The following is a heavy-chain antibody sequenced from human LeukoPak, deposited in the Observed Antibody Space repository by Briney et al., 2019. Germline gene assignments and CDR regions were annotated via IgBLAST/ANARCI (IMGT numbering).Heavy chain of an antibody. CDR3: ARSASYDSSGYYPEGAYSDY. V-gene: IGHV4-59*08. J-gene: IGHJ4*02. Sequence: SETLSLTCTVSGGSISSYYWSWIRQPPGKGLEWIGYIYYSGSTNYNPSLKSRVTISVDTSKNQFSLKLSSVTAADTAVYYCARSASYDSSGYYPEGAYSDYWGQGTLVTVSS. CDR1: GGSISSYY. D-gene: IGHD3-22*01. CDR2: IYYSGST.